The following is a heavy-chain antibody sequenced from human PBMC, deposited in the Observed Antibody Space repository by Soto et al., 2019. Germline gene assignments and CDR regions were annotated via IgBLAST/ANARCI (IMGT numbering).Heavy chain of an antibody. D-gene: IGHD3-3*01. V-gene: IGHV3-66*01. CDR2: IYSGGST. Sequence: GGSLRLSCAASGFTVSSNYMSWVRQAPGKGLEWVSVIYSGGSTYYADSVKGRFTISRDNSKNTLYLQMNSLRAEDTAVYYCARAYLYYDFWSGHFDYWGQGTLVTVSS. CDR3: ARAYLYYDFWSGHFDY. J-gene: IGHJ4*02. CDR1: GFTVSSNY.